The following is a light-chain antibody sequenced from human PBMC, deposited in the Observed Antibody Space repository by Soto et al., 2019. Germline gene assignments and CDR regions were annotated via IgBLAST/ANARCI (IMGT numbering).Light chain of an antibody. J-gene: IGLJ1*01. CDR1: SSDIGGYNY. V-gene: IGLV2-14*01. CDR3: SSYTSSNTPYV. CDR2: EVN. Sequence: QSALTQPASVSGSPGQSITVSCTGTSSDIGGYNYVSWYQHHPGKAPQLIIYEVNLRPSGVSDRFSASKSGDTASLTISGLQAGDEADYYCSSYTSSNTPYVFGTGTKVTVL.